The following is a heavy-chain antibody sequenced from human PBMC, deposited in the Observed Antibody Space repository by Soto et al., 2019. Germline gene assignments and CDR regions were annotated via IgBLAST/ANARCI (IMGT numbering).Heavy chain of an antibody. J-gene: IGHJ6*02. CDR1: GFTFSIYA. CDR2: ISYDGSNK. D-gene: IGHD3-16*01. V-gene: IGHV3-30-3*01. Sequence: QVQLVESGGGVVQPGRSLRLSCAASGFTFSIYAMHWVRQAPGKGLEWVAVISYDGSNKYYADSVKGRFTISRDNSKNTLYLHMHSLRDEDTAVYYCARYLGGTRLDSYFGMVVWGQGTKVTVSS. CDR3: ARYLGGTRLDSYFGMVV.